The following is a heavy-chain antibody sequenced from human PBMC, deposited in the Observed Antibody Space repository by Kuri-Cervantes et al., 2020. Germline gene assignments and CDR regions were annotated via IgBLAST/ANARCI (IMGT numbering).Heavy chain of an antibody. D-gene: IGHD5-12*01. CDR2: ISGSGGST. Sequence: GESLKISCAASGFTFSSYAMSWVRQAPGKGPEWVSAISGSGGSTYYADSVKGRFTISRDNSKNTLYLQMNSLRAEDTAVYYCAKDLDTVATATFDYWGQGTLVTVS. CDR3: AKDLDTVATATFDY. J-gene: IGHJ4*02. CDR1: GFTFSSYA. V-gene: IGHV3-23*01.